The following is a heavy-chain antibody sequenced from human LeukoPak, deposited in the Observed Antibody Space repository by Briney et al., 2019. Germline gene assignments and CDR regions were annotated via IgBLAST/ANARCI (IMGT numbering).Heavy chain of an antibody. CDR2: ISSSGSTI. D-gene: IGHD5-12*01. Sequence: PGGSLRLSCAASGFTFSDYYMSWIRQAPGKGLEGVSYISSSGSTIYYADSVKGRFTISKDNAKNSLYLQMNSLRAEDTAVYYCARVDYLDIVGYYYYGMDVWGQGTTVTVSS. CDR1: GFTFSDYY. J-gene: IGHJ6*02. CDR3: ARVDYLDIVGYYYYGMDV. V-gene: IGHV3-11*01.